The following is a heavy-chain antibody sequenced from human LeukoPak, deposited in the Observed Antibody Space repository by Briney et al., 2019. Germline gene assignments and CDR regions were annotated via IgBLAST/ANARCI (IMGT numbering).Heavy chain of an antibody. J-gene: IGHJ4*02. D-gene: IGHD2-21*01. Sequence: SETLSLTCTVSGGSLITYHWTWVRQPAGKGLEWIGRIHSSGDTAYNPSLKSRVTMSVDTSRNQFSLRLRSVTAADTAVYYCAREGRGSIPGYWGQGTLVTVSS. CDR2: IHSSGDT. CDR3: AREGRGSIPGY. V-gene: IGHV4-4*07. CDR1: GGSLITYH.